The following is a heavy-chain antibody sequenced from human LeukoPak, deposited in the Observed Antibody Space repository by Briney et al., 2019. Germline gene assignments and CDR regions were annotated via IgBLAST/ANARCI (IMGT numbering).Heavy chain of an antibody. D-gene: IGHD3-22*01. V-gene: IGHV1-46*01. Sequence: ASVKVSCKASGYTFTSYYMHWVRQAPGQGLEWMGIINPSGGSTSYAQKFQGRVTMTRDTSISTAYMELSRLRSDDTAVYYCARDWQYYYDSSGYYLFDYWGQGTLVTVSS. CDR2: INPSGGST. J-gene: IGHJ4*02. CDR3: ARDWQYYYDSSGYYLFDY. CDR1: GYTFTSYY.